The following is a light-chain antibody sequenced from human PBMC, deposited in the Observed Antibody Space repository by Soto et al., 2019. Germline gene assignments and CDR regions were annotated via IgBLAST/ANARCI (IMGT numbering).Light chain of an antibody. CDR2: DAS. V-gene: IGKV3-20*01. CDR3: HQYRSSTWT. CDR1: QSVSSSY. Sequence: EIVLTQSPGTLSLSPGERATLSCRASQSVSSSYLAWYQQKPGQAPRLLIYDASNRATDIPARFSGSGSGTDFTLTISGLEPEDFAVYYCHQYRSSTWTFGQGTKVDIK. J-gene: IGKJ1*01.